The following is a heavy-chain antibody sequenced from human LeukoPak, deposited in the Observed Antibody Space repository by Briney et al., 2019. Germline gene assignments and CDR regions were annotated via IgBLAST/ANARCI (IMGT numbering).Heavy chain of an antibody. CDR2: ISYDGSNK. V-gene: IGHV3-30-3*01. D-gene: IGHD3-22*01. CDR1: GFTFSSYA. J-gene: IGHJ4*02. CDR3: ARGLEGLPFDY. Sequence: GGSLRLSCAASGFTFSSYAMHWVRQAPGKGLEWVAVISYDGSNKYYADSVKGRFTISRDNSKNTLYLQMNSLRAEDTAVYYCARGLEGLPFDYWGQGTLVTVSS.